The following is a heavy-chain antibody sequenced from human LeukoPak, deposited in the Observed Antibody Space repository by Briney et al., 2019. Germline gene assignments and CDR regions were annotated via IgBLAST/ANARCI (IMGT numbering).Heavy chain of an antibody. D-gene: IGHD3-3*01. Sequence: SETLSLTCAVYGGSFSGYYWSWIRQPPGKGLEWIGYIYYSGSTNYNPSLKSRVTISVDTSKNQFSLKLSSVTAADTAVYYCARRIYDFWSGSNWFDPWGQGTLVTVSS. V-gene: IGHV4-59*08. CDR2: IYYSGST. CDR1: GGSFSGYY. CDR3: ARRIYDFWSGSNWFDP. J-gene: IGHJ5*02.